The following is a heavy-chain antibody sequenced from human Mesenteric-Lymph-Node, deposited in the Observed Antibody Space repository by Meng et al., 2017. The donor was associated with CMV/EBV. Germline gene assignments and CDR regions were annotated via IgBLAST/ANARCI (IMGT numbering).Heavy chain of an antibody. D-gene: IGHD2-21*02. CDR2: ISGRSEYI. CDR1: GFTFSSYS. CDR3: ARGDPKTLMTADASPLDY. J-gene: IGHJ4*02. Sequence: GESLKISCAASGFTFSSYSMAWVRQAPGKGLEWVSSISGRSEYIHYASSVKGRFTMSRDNAKNSLYLQMNSLRAEDTAVYYCARGDPKTLMTADASPLDYWGQGTLVTVSS. V-gene: IGHV3-21*01.